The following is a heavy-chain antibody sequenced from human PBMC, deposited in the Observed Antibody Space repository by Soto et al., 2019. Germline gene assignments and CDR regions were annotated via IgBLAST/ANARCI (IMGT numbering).Heavy chain of an antibody. CDR1: GFTFSSYS. Sequence: EVQLVESGGGLVKPGGSLRLSCAASGFTFSSYSMNWVRQAPGKGLEWVSSISSSSSYIYYADSVKGRFTISRDNAKNSLYRQMNSLRAEDTAVYYCARDRAIVVVPAAMEFDPWGQGTLVTVSS. CDR3: ARDRAIVVVPAAMEFDP. V-gene: IGHV3-21*01. CDR2: ISSSSSYI. D-gene: IGHD2-2*01. J-gene: IGHJ5*02.